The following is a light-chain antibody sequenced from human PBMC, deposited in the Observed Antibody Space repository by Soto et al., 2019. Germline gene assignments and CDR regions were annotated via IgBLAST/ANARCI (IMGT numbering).Light chain of an antibody. CDR1: SSDVGIYNY. V-gene: IGLV2-14*01. J-gene: IGLJ3*02. CDR2: EVS. Sequence: QSAVTQPASVSGSPGQSITISCTGTSSDVGIYNYVSWYQQHPGKAPKLMIYEVSNRPSGVSNRFSGSKSGNTASLTISGLQAEDDADYYCSTWDDSLNGWVFGGGTKLTVL. CDR3: STWDDSLNGWV.